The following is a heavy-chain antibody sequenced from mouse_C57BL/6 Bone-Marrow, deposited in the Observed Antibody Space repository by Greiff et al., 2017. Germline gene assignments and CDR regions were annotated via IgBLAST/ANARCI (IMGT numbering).Heavy chain of an antibody. CDR3: AQIAYYYGSSYWYFDV. CDR1: GYTFTSYW. V-gene: IGHV1-55*01. CDR2: IYPGSGST. J-gene: IGHJ1*03. D-gene: IGHD1-1*01. Sequence: VQLKQPGAELVKPGASVKMSCKASGYTFTSYWITWVKQRPGQGLEWIGDIYPGSGSTNYNEKFKSKATLTVDTSSSTAYMQLSSLTSEDSAVYYCAQIAYYYGSSYWYFDVWGTGTTVTVSS.